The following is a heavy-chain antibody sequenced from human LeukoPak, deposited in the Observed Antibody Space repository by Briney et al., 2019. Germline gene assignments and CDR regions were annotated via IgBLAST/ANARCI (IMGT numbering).Heavy chain of an antibody. CDR3: ARDHNWAFDI. D-gene: IGHD5-24*01. CDR1: GFSLSNYT. CDR2: IYSTP. J-gene: IGHJ3*02. V-gene: IGHV3-48*02. Sequence: GRSLRLSCAASGFSLSNYTMNWVRLAPGKGLEWVSYIYSTPYYADSVKGRFTISRDNAKNSLYLQMNSLRDEDTAVYYCARDHNWAFDIWGQGTMVTVSS.